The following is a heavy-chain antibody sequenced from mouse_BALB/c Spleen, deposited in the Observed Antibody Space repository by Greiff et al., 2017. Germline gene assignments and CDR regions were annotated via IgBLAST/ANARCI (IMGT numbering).Heavy chain of an antibody. Sequence: EVQVVESGGGLVKPGGSLKLSCAASGFAFSSYDMSWVRQTPEKRLEWVAYISSGGGSTYYPDTVKGRFTISRDNAKNTLYLQMSSLKSEDTAMYYCARHYYGSSYPYWYFDVWGAGTTVTVSS. CDR3: ARHYYGSSYPYWYFDV. V-gene: IGHV5-12-1*01. CDR2: ISSGGGST. D-gene: IGHD1-1*01. CDR1: GFAFSSYD. J-gene: IGHJ1*01.